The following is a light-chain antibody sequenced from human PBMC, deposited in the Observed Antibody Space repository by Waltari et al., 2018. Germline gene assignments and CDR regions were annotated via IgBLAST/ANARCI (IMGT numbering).Light chain of an antibody. CDR1: SGSVSSAYF. V-gene: IGLV8-61*01. J-gene: IGLJ3*02. CDR3: ALYMGNGISV. CDR2: STS. Sequence: QTVVTQEPSFSVSPGGTVTLTCGLSSGSVSSAYFPSWYQQTPGQAPRMLSPSTSTPSSGVPARFSGSILGNKAALTITGAQAEDESDYYCALYMGNGISVFGGGTRLTVL.